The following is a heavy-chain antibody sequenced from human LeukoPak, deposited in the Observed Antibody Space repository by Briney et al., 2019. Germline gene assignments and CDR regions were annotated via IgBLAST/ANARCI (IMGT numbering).Heavy chain of an antibody. D-gene: IGHD3-10*01. CDR2: ISYDGSNK. V-gene: IGHV3-30-3*01. Sequence: PGRSLRLSCAASGFTFSSYAMHWVRQAPGKGLEWVAVISYDGSNKYYADSVKGRFTISRDNSKNTLYLQMYSLRAEDTAVYYCAKGSMVRGVRSLNCWGQGTLVTVSS. J-gene: IGHJ4*02. CDR1: GFTFSSYA. CDR3: AKGSMVRGVRSLNC.